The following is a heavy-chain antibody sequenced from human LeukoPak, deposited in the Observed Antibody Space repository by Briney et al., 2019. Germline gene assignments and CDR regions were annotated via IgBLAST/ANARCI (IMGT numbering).Heavy chain of an antibody. CDR2: VYQDGST. CDR3: ARSEIDDYSRY. CDR1: GYSISSGYH. V-gene: IGHV4-38-2*02. D-gene: IGHD3-16*01. Sequence: SETLSLTCSVSGYSISSGYHWAWFRQTPGKRLEWLGSVYQDGSTYDNLSLKSRVTLSVDTSKNQFSLKMKTVTVADTAVYYCARSEIDDYSRYWGQGTLVLVSS. J-gene: IGHJ4*02.